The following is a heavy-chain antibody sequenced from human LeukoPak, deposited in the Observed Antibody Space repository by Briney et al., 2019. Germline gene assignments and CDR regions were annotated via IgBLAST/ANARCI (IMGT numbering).Heavy chain of an antibody. J-gene: IGHJ5*02. V-gene: IGHV1-8*01. Sequence: GASVKVSCKASGYTFTSYDINWVRQATGQGLEWMGWMNPNSGNTGYAQKFQGRVTMTRNTSISTAYMELSSLRSEDTAVYYCARIYYGSGAIDWFDPWGQGTLVTVSS. D-gene: IGHD3-10*01. CDR1: GYTFTSYD. CDR2: MNPNSGNT. CDR3: ARIYYGSGAIDWFDP.